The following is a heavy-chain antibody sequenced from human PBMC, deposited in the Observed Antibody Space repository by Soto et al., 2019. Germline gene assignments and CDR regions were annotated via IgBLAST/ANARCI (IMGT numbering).Heavy chain of an antibody. J-gene: IGHJ4*02. Sequence: SETLSLTCAVYGGSFSGYYWSWIRQPPGKGLEWIGEVNHSGSTNYNPSLKSRVTISVDTSKNQYSLKLSSVTAADTAVYYCARFIAVAGTSPFDYWGQGTLVTVAS. D-gene: IGHD6-19*01. CDR1: GGSFSGYY. CDR2: VNHSGST. V-gene: IGHV4-34*01. CDR3: ARFIAVAGTSPFDY.